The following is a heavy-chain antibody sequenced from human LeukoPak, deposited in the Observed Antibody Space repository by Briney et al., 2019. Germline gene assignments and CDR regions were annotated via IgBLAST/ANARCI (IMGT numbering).Heavy chain of an antibody. Sequence: ASVKVSCKASGYTFTGYYMHWVRQAPGQGLEWMGWINPNSGGTNYAQKFQGRVTMTRDTSISTAYMELSRLRSDDTAVYYCARMKRITIFGVVIMDPLVDYWGQGILVTVSS. J-gene: IGHJ4*02. CDR2: INPNSGGT. D-gene: IGHD3-3*01. CDR3: ARMKRITIFGVVIMDPLVDY. V-gene: IGHV1-2*02. CDR1: GYTFTGYY.